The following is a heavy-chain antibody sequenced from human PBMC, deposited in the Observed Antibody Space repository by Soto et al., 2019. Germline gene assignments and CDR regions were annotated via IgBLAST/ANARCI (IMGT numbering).Heavy chain of an antibody. CDR1: GFTFSSYA. J-gene: IGHJ6*02. Sequence: GGSLRLSCAASGFTFSSYAMHWVRQAPGKGLEYVSAISSNGGSTYYANSVKGRFTISRDNSKNTLYLQMGSLRAEDMAVYYCARGASPSNYDFWSGYYYYGMDVWGQGTTVTVSS. CDR3: ARGASPSNYDFWSGYYYYGMDV. V-gene: IGHV3-64*01. D-gene: IGHD3-3*01. CDR2: ISSNGGST.